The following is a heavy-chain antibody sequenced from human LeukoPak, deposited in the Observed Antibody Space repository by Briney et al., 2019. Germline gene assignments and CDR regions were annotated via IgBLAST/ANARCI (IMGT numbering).Heavy chain of an antibody. CDR3: ARGGDILTGYYFLAAAEYFQH. V-gene: IGHV1-2*02. Sequence: ASVKVSCKASGYTFTGYYMHWVRQAPGQGLEWMGWINPNSGGTNYAQKFQGRVTMTRDTSISTAYMELSRLRSDDTAVYYCARGGDILTGYYFLAAAEYFQHWGQGTLVTVSS. D-gene: IGHD3-9*01. CDR2: INPNSGGT. CDR1: GYTFTGYY. J-gene: IGHJ1*01.